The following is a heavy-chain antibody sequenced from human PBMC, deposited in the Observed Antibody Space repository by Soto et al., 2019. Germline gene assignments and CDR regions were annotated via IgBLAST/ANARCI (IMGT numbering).Heavy chain of an antibody. J-gene: IGHJ6*02. D-gene: IGHD3-10*01. CDR3: ARDPVSDYYGSGSYHYGMDV. V-gene: IGHV4-61*01. Sequence: SETLSLTCTVSGGSVSSGSYYWSWIRQPPGKGLEWIGYIYYSGSTNYNPSLKSRVPRSVDTSKNQFSLKLSSVTAADTAVYYCARDPVSDYYGSGSYHYGMDVWGQGTTVTVSS. CDR1: GGSVSSGSYY. CDR2: IYYSGST.